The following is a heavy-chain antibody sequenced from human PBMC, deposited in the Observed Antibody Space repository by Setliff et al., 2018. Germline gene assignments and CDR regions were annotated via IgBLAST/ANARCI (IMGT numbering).Heavy chain of an antibody. CDR1: GYTFTGYY. V-gene: IGHV1-2*06. CDR2: INPNSGGT. Sequence: ASVKVSCKASGYTFTGYYMHWVRQAPRQGLEWIGRINPNSGGTNYAQKFQGRVTMTRDTSISTTYMVLSRLRSDDTAVYYCARVKAPALYYYMDVWGKGTTVTVSS. J-gene: IGHJ6*03. CDR3: ARVKAPALYYYMDV. D-gene: IGHD3-16*02.